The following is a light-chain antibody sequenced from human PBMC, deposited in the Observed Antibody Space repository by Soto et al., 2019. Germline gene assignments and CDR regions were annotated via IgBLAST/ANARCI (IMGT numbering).Light chain of an antibody. Sequence: EIVLTQSPATLSLSPGERATLYCRASQSIGTYLACYQQKPGQPPRLLMYDVSKRATGIPARFSGSGSGTDFTLTVSSLEPEDVAVYYCQQRNNWPLTFGGGTKVDIK. J-gene: IGKJ4*01. V-gene: IGKV3-11*01. CDR2: DVS. CDR3: QQRNNWPLT. CDR1: QSIGTY.